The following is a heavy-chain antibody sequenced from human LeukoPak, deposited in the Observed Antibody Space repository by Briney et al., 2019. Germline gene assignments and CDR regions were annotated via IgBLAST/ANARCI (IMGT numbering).Heavy chain of an antibody. CDR1: GGPFSGYY. CDR2: INHSGST. J-gene: IGHJ6*03. D-gene: IGHD1-14*01. Sequence: SETLSLTCAVYGGPFSGYYWSWIRQPPGKGLEWIGEINHSGSTNYNPSLKSRVTISVDTSKNQFSLKLSSVTAADTAVYYCARAQSPPGSYYYYYMDVWGKGTTVTVSS. V-gene: IGHV4-34*01. CDR3: ARAQSPPGSYYYYYMDV.